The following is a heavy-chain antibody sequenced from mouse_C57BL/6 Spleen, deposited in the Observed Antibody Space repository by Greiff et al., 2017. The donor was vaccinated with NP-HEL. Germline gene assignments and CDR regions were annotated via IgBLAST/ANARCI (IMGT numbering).Heavy chain of an antibody. CDR3: ARGDYYDYDEVYAMDY. J-gene: IGHJ4*01. D-gene: IGHD2-4*01. V-gene: IGHV5-16*01. Sequence: EVQLVESEGGLVQPGSSMKLSCTASGFTFSDYYMAWVRQVPEKGLEWVANINYDGSSTYYLDSLKSRFIISRDNAKNILYLQMSSLKSEDTATYYCARGDYYDYDEVYAMDYWGQGTSVTVSS. CDR1: GFTFSDYY. CDR2: INYDGSST.